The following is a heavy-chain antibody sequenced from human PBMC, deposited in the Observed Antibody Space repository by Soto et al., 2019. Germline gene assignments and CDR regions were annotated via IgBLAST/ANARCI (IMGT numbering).Heavy chain of an antibody. CDR2: INPSGGST. CDR1: GYTFTSYY. J-gene: IGHJ6*03. D-gene: IGHD3-3*01. Sequence: ASVKVSCKASGYTFTSYYMHWVRQAPGQGLEWMGIINPSGGSTSYAQKFQGRVTMTRDTSTSTVYMELSSLRSEDTAVYYCARGTEDYDFWSGYYTVTYYYYYMDVWGKGTMVTVS. CDR3: ARGTEDYDFWSGYYTVTYYYYYMDV. V-gene: IGHV1-46*03.